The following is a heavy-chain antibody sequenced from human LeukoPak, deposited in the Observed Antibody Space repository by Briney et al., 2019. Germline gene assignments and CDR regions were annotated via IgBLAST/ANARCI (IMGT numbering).Heavy chain of an antibody. Sequence: ASVKVSCKASGGTFSSYAISWVRQAPGQGLEWMGRIIPILGIANYAQKLQGRVTMTTDTSTSTAYMELRSLRSDDTAVYYCARDVGATTRWFDPWGQGTLVTVSS. V-gene: IGHV1-69*04. D-gene: IGHD1-26*01. CDR2: IIPILGIA. CDR3: ARDVGATTRWFDP. J-gene: IGHJ5*02. CDR1: GGTFSSYA.